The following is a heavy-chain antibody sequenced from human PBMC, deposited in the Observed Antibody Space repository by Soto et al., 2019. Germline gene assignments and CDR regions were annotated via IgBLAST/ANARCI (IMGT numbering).Heavy chain of an antibody. CDR3: AYVLYRYGSGSYGFDY. Sequence: PGGSLRLSCAASGFTFSSYAMSWVRQAPGKGLEWVSAISGSGGSTYYADSVKGRFTISRDNSKNTLYLQMNSLRAKGTAVYFCAYVLYRYGSGSYGFDYRGRGSLVTGSS. CDR2: ISGSGGST. J-gene: IGHJ4*02. V-gene: IGHV3-23*01. D-gene: IGHD3-10*01. CDR1: GFTFSSYA.